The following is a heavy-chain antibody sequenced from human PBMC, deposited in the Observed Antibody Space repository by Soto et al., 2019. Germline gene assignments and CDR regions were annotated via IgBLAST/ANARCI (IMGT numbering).Heavy chain of an antibody. CDR3: AGTTVTTEGFDY. V-gene: IGHV1-69*04. Sequence: PVKVSCKASGYTFTSYAMHWVRQAPGQGLEWMGRIIPILGIANYAQKFQGRVTITADKSTSTAYMELSSLRSEDTAVYYCAGTTVTTEGFDYWGQGTLVTVSS. J-gene: IGHJ4*02. CDR1: GYTFTSYA. CDR2: IIPILGIA. D-gene: IGHD4-17*01.